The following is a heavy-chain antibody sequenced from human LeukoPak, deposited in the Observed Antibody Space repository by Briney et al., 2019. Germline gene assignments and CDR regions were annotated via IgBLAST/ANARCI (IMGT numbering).Heavy chain of an antibody. J-gene: IGHJ4*02. D-gene: IGHD6-19*01. Sequence: ASVKVSCKASGYTFTSYAMHWVRQAPGQRLEWMGWINAGNGNTKYSQKFQGRVTITRDTSASTAYMELSSLRSEDTAVYYCARATQWLVLFDYWGQGTLVTASS. CDR1: GYTFTSYA. CDR3: ARATQWLVLFDY. CDR2: INAGNGNT. V-gene: IGHV1-3*01.